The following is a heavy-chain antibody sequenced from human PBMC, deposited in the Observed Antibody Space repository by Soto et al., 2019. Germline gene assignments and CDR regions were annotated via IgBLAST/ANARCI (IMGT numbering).Heavy chain of an antibody. V-gene: IGHV4-4*09. Sequence: QVQLQESGPGLVKPSETLSLTCTVSGDSINNYYWSWIRQPPGKGLEWVGYSYFSGSTNYNPSLKSRATISVDASRNQFSLKLSSVTAADSAVYYCANFGRGTGYFYGVNVRGPGTTVTVSS. J-gene: IGHJ6*02. CDR3: ANFGRGTGYFYGVNV. D-gene: IGHD1-1*01. CDR1: GDSINNYY. CDR2: SYFSGST.